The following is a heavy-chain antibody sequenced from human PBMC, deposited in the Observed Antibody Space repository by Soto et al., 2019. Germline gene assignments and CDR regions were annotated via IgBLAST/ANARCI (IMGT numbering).Heavy chain of an antibody. CDR3: ARPHYDCALRKYYYGMDV. CDR2: IIPIFGTA. V-gene: IGHV1-69*06. D-gene: IGHD3-3*01. Sequence: SVKVSCKASGGTFSSYAISWVRQAPGQGLEWMGGIIPIFGTANHAQKFQGGVTITADKSTSTAYMELSSLRSEDTAVYYCARPHYDCALRKYYYGMDVWGQGTTVTVSS. CDR1: GGTFSSYA. J-gene: IGHJ6*02.